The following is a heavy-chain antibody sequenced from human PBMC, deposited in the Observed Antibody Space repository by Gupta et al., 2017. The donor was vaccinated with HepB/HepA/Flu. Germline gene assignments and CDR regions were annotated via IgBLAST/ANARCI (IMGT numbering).Heavy chain of an antibody. Sequence: QVQLQESGPGLVKPSETLSLTCTVSGGSISSYHWSWIRQPPGKGLEWIGYIYYSGSTNYNPSLKSRVTISVDTSKNQFSLKVTSVTAADTAVYYCVRHSGRDWNYVFDYWGQGTLVTVSS. CDR2: IYYSGST. J-gene: IGHJ4*02. V-gene: IGHV4-59*08. D-gene: IGHD1-7*01. CDR3: VRHSGRDWNYVFDY. CDR1: GGSISSYH.